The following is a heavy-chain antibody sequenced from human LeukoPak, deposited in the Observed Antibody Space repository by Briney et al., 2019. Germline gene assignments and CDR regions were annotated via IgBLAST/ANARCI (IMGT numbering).Heavy chain of an antibody. V-gene: IGHV4-39*07. CDR2: IYYSGST. D-gene: IGHD6-13*01. CDR3: ARGRVSSSSWSSTYYYYFYMDV. Sequence: SETLSLTCTVSGGSISTSNYYWGWVRQPPGRGLEWIGSIYYSGSTYYNPSLKSRVTISVDTSKNQFSLELSSVTAADTAVYFCARGRVSSSSWSSTYYYYFYMDVWGKGTTVTVSS. CDR1: GGSISTSNYY. J-gene: IGHJ6*03.